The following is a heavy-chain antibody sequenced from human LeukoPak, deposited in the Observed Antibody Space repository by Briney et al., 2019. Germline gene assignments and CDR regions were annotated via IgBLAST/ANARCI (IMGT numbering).Heavy chain of an antibody. V-gene: IGHV3-53*01. D-gene: IGHD2-8*02. CDR2: IYSGGST. J-gene: IGHJ4*02. Sequence: GGSLRLSCAASGFIVSSNYMSWVRQAPGKGPEWVSVIYSGGSTYYADSVKGRLTISRDNSKNTLYLQMNSLRAEDTAVYYCARDIGPGYSSGFNWGQGTLVTVSS. CDR1: GFIVSSNY. CDR3: ARDIGPGYSSGFN.